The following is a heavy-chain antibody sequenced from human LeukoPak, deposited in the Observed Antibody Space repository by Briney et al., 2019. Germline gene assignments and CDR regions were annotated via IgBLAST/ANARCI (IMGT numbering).Heavy chain of an antibody. Sequence: SGGSLRLSCAASGFTFSSYTMNWVRQAPGRGLEWVSYISSSSNTIYYADSVKGRFTISRDNAKNSLYLQMNSLRAEATAVYYCARWALYYNYYMDVWGKGTTVTVSS. J-gene: IGHJ6*03. V-gene: IGHV3-48*01. CDR1: GFTFSSYT. CDR3: ARWALYYNYYMDV. D-gene: IGHD3-10*01. CDR2: ISSSSNTI.